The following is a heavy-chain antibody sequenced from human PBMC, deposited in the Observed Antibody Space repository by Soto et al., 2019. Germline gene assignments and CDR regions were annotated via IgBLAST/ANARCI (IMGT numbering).Heavy chain of an antibody. V-gene: IGHV1-2*02. J-gene: IGHJ5*02. CDR2: INSKSGGT. CDR3: ATLGGSSSWYDLLDWFDP. D-gene: IGHD6-13*01. CDR1: GYAFTDYY. Sequence: ASVKVSCKASGYAFTDYYMHWVRQAPGQGLEWMGWINSKSGGTNLAQRFQGRVTMTRDTSISTAYMELSRLRSDDTAVCYCATLGGSSSWYDLLDWFDPWGQGTLVTVSS.